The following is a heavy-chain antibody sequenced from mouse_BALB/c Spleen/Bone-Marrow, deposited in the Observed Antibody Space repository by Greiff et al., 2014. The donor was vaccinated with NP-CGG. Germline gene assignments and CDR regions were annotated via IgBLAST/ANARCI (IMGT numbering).Heavy chain of an antibody. CDR2: INPYNGGT. CDR3: ARQLYGNYAY. Sequence: EVQLQQSGPELVKPGPSVKISCKASGYSFTGYYMHWVKQSHGKSLEWIGEINPYNGGTSYNQKFKGKATLTVDTSSSTAFMELHSLTPEDSLVYYCARQLYGNYAYWGQGTLVTVSA. D-gene: IGHD2-10*02. CDR1: GYSFTGYY. J-gene: IGHJ3*01. V-gene: IGHV1S30*01.